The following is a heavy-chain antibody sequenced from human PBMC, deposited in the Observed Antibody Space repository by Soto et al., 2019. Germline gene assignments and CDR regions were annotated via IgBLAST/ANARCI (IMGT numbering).Heavy chain of an antibody. V-gene: IGHV3-7*01. Sequence: DVQLVESGGGLVQPGGSLRLSCEVSGLSFSRSWMSWVRQAPGKGLEWVADINAVGSQVLYAASVMGRFTVSRDNAKKSLFLQMNSLRVEDTAFYYCARYPAWGSLDYWGLGTLVTVSS. D-gene: IGHD7-27*01. J-gene: IGHJ4*02. CDR2: INAVGSQV. CDR1: GLSFSRSW. CDR3: ARYPAWGSLDY.